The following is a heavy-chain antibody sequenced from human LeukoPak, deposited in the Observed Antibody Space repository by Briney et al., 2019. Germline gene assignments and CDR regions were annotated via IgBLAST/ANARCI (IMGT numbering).Heavy chain of an antibody. V-gene: IGHV3-53*01. CDR1: GFTVSSNS. J-gene: IGHJ4*02. CDR2: IYSGGNT. Sequence: GSLRFSGTVSGFTVSSNSWSWVRQAPGKGLEWVSFIYSGGNTHYSDSVKGRFTLSRDNSKNTLYLRMNSLRAEDTAIYYCARRAGEYSHPYDYWGQGTLVTVSS. D-gene: IGHD2-15*01. CDR3: ARRAGEYSHPYDY.